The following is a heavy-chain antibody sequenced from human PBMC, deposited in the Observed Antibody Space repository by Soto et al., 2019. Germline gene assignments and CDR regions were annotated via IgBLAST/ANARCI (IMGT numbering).Heavy chain of an antibody. D-gene: IGHD5-12*01. J-gene: IGHJ6*03. CDR1: GFTFSSYS. CDR3: ARDASGYAAYYYMDV. V-gene: IGHV3-21*01. Sequence: VQLVESGGGLVKPGGSLRLSCAASGFTFSSYSMNWVRQAPGKGLEWVSSISSSSSYIYYADSVKGRFTISRDNAKNSLYLQMNSVRAEDTAVYYCARDASGYAAYYYMDVWGKGTTVTVSS. CDR2: ISSSSSYI.